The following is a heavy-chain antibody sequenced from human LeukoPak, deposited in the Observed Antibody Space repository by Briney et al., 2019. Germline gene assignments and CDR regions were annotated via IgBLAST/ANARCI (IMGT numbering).Heavy chain of an antibody. Sequence: GASVKVSCKASVYTFTSYCISWVRQAPGQGLEWMGWISSYNGNTNYAQKLQGRVTMTTDTSTSTAYMELRSLRSDDTAVYYCARDPYYDYVWGSYRPPWLDPWGQGTLVTVSS. D-gene: IGHD3-16*02. J-gene: IGHJ5*02. V-gene: IGHV1-18*01. CDR2: ISSYNGNT. CDR1: VYTFTSYC. CDR3: ARDPYYDYVWGSYRPPWLDP.